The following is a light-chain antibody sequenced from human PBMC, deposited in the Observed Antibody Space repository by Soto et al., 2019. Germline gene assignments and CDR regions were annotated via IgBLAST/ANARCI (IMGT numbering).Light chain of an antibody. CDR2: LGS. Sequence: DIVMTQSPLSLPVTPGEPASISCRSSQSLLHSNGYNYLDWYLQKPGQSPQLLIYLGSNRSSGVPDRFSGSRSGTDITLTISRVEAEDVGVYYCMQAIPPPHTFGQGTRLEIK. J-gene: IGKJ5*01. V-gene: IGKV2-28*01. CDR3: MQAIPPPHT. CDR1: QSLLHSNGYNY.